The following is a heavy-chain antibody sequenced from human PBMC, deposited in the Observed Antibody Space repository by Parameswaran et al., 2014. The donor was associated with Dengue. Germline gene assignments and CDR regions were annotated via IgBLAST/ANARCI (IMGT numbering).Heavy chain of an antibody. CDR3: ARGRGYCSSTSCYHTFDI. V-gene: IGHV4-34*01. J-gene: IGHJ3*02. CDR1: GGSFSGYY. CDR2: INHSGST. Sequence: ASETLSLTCAVYGGSFSGYYWSWIRQPPGKGLEWIGEINHSGSTNYNPSLKSRVTISVDTSKNQFSLKLSSVTAADTAVYYCARGRGYCSSTSCYHTFDIWGQGTMVTVSS. D-gene: IGHD2-2*01.